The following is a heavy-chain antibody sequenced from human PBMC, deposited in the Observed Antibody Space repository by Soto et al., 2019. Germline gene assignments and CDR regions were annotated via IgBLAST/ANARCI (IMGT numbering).Heavy chain of an antibody. CDR1: GGTFTNFA. V-gene: IGHV1-69*01. CDR3: ARVALSGIMMGGVDS. Sequence: QVQLVQSGAEVRRPGSSVKISCKASGGTFTNFAISWVRQAPGQGLEVVGGIVPMFGTTHYPQKFQGRVTVTADESTRTASMDLHGLISADTAIYYCARVALSGIMMGGVDSWGQGTQVTVSS. D-gene: IGHD1-20*01. J-gene: IGHJ4*02. CDR2: IVPMFGTT.